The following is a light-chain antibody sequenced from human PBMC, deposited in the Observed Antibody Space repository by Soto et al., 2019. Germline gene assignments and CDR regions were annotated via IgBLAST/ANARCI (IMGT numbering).Light chain of an antibody. CDR3: TQNNKWPPYT. CDR2: GAS. J-gene: IGKJ2*01. V-gene: IGKV3-15*01. Sequence: EIVMTQSPATLSVSPGERATLSCRASQSVSSNLAWYQQKPGQAPRLLIYGASTRATGIPARFSGSGSGTEFTLTISSLPSEDFAVYYCTQNNKWPPYTFGQGTKLEIK. CDR1: QSVSSN.